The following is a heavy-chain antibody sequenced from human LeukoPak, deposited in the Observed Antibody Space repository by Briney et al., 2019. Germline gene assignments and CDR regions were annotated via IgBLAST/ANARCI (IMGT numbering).Heavy chain of an antibody. CDR1: GFTFSTYG. CDR3: AKDHYDFWTGGYHYYYGMDV. J-gene: IGHJ6*02. CDR2: TSYDGSNK. Sequence: PGGSLRLSCAASGFTFSTYGMHWVRQAPGKGLEWVAVTSYDGSNKYYGDAVKGRFTISRDNSKNTLYLQMNSLRAEDTAVYYCAKDHYDFWTGGYHYYYGMDVWGQGTTVTVSS. D-gene: IGHD3-3*01. V-gene: IGHV3-30*18.